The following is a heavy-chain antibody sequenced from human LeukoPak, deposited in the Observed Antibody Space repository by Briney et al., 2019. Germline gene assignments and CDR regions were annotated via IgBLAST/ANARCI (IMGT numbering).Heavy chain of an antibody. Sequence: PSETLSLTCTVSGASISSYYWSWIRQPPGQGLEWIGYIYYNGTTNYNPSLRSRVTISLDTSKNQFSLRLTSVTAADAAIYYCAAGHPVYFNFGGQGTLVTVSS. CDR1: GASISSYY. J-gene: IGHJ4*02. CDR3: AAGHPVYFNF. V-gene: IGHV4-59*08. CDR2: IYYNGTT.